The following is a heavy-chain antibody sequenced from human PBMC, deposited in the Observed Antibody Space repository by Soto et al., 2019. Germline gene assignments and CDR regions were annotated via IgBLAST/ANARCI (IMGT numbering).Heavy chain of an antibody. J-gene: IGHJ3*02. CDR2: INYSVIT. CDR3: ARDRPEVAFDI. V-gene: IGHV4-59*01. Sequence: SETLSLTCTVSGGSISSYYWSWIRQPPGKGLEWIGYINYSVITNYNPSLKSRDTIPVDTSKNQISLKLSSVTAADTAVYYCARDRPEVAFDIWGQGTMVTV. CDR1: GGSISSYY.